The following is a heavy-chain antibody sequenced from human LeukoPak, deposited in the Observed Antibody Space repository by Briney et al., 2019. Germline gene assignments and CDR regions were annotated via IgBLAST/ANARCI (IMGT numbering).Heavy chain of an antibody. V-gene: IGHV4-59*01. Sequence: PSETLSLTYSVSTDSTNTYYWSWIRQSPGKGLEWIGHIYHSGSTDYNPSFKSRVTVSIDMSKKEFSLKLASVTVADTAMYYCDRLRWALLATYFDHWGQGAFVIVSS. CDR1: TDSTNTYY. D-gene: IGHD2-15*01. CDR3: DRLRWALLATYFDH. J-gene: IGHJ4*02. CDR2: IYHSGST.